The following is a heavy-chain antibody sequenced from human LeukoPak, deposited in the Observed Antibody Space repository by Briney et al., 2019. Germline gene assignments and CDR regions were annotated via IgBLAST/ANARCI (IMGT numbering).Heavy chain of an antibody. D-gene: IGHD5-12*01. CDR1: GFTFSSYE. V-gene: IGHV3-48*03. Sequence: GGSLRLSCAASGFTFSSYEMNWVRQAPGKGLEWVSYISSSGSTIYYADSMKGRFTISRDNSKNTLYLQMNSLRAEDTAVYYCARGPSGYHNTGGQGTLVTVSS. J-gene: IGHJ4*02. CDR3: ARGPSGYHNT. CDR2: ISSSGSTI.